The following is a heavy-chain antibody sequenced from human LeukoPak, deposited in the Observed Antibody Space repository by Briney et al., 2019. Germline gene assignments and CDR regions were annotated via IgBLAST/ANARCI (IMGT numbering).Heavy chain of an antibody. V-gene: IGHV3-21*01. CDR1: GFTVSNNY. J-gene: IGHJ5*02. Sequence: PGGSLRLSCAASGFTVSNNYMRWVRQAPGKGLEWVSSISSSSSYIYYADSVKGRFTISRDNAKNSLYLQMNSLRAEDTAVYYCAREDWFDPWGQGTLVTVSS. CDR2: ISSSSSYI. CDR3: AREDWFDP.